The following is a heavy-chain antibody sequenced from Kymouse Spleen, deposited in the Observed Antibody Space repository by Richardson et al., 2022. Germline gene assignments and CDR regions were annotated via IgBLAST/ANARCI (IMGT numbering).Heavy chain of an antibody. CDR1: GFTFDDYA. CDR2: ISWNSGSI. J-gene: IGHJ5*02. V-gene: IGHV3-9*01. Sequence: EVQLVESGGGLVQPGRSLRLSCAASGFTFDDYAMHWVRQAPGKGLEWVSGISWNSGSIGYADSVKGRFTISRDNAKNSLYLQMNSLRAEDTALYYCAKDRGSGSCNWFDPWGQGTLVTVSS. D-gene: IGHD3-10*01. CDR3: AKDRGSGSCNWFDP.